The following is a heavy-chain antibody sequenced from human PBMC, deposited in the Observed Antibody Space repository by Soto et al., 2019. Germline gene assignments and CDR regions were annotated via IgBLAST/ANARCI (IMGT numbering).Heavy chain of an antibody. J-gene: IGHJ5*02. CDR1: GFTFSSYA. V-gene: IGHV3-23*01. Sequence: EVQLLESGGGLVQPGGSLRLSCAASGFTFSSYAMSWVRQAPGKGLEWVSAISGSGGSTYYADSVKGRFTISRDNSKNPLYLQMNSLRAEDTAVYYCAKDPYGDYAGNWFDPWGQGTLVTVSS. D-gene: IGHD4-17*01. CDR3: AKDPYGDYAGNWFDP. CDR2: ISGSGGST.